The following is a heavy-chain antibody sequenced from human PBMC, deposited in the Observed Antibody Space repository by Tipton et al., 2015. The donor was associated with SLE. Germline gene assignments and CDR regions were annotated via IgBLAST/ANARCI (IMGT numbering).Heavy chain of an antibody. V-gene: IGHV3-33*01. J-gene: IGHJ4*02. CDR1: GFSFRTYG. CDR3: AREIRGYFDY. Sequence: SLRLSCTASGFSFRTYGMHWVRQAPGKGLEWVSFIRSDGNLRQYSDSVNGRFTISRDNAKNSLFLQMNSLRAEDTAVYYCAREIRGYFDYWGQGTLVSVSS. CDR2: IRSDGNLR. D-gene: IGHD2-21*01.